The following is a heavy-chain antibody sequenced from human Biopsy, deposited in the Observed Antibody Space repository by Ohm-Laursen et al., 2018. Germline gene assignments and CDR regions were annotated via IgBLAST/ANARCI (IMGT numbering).Heavy chain of an antibody. CDR2: IYRTGTT. D-gene: IGHD2-15*01. V-gene: IGHV4-38-2*01. Sequence: PGTLSLTCGVSGFSISSGFHWAWIRQPPGKGLKRIEFIYRTGTTTYNPSFKSRVAMAVDTSKNQFSLTLNSVTAADTAVYYCARMKGRGYFDYWGQGTLVIVSS. CDR3: ARMKGRGYFDY. J-gene: IGHJ4*02. CDR1: GFSISSGFH.